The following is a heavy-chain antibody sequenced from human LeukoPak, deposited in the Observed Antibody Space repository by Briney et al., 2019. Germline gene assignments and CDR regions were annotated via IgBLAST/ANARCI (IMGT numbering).Heavy chain of an antibody. CDR1: GFTVSSNY. Sequence: GGSLRLSCAASGFTVSSNYMSWVRQAPGKGLEWVSVIYSGGSTYYADSVKGRFTISRDNSKNTLYLQMNSLRAEDTAVYYCAREFRTYYYDSSGYSHFDYWGQGTLVTVSS. D-gene: IGHD3-22*01. CDR2: IYSGGST. J-gene: IGHJ4*02. CDR3: AREFRTYYYDSSGYSHFDY. V-gene: IGHV3-53*01.